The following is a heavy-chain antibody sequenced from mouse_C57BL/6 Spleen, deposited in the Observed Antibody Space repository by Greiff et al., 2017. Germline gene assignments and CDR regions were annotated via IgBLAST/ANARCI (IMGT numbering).Heavy chain of an antibody. Sequence: QVQLQQSGPELVKPGASVKISCKASGYSFTSYYIHWVKQRPGQGLEWIGWIYPGSGNTKYNEKFKGKATLTADTSSSTAYMQLCSLTSGDSAVDYCARRWAAANAWFAYWGQGTLVTVSA. CDR1: GYSFTSYY. D-gene: IGHD1-1*02. J-gene: IGHJ3*01. CDR2: IYPGSGNT. V-gene: IGHV1-66*01. CDR3: ARRWAAANAWFAY.